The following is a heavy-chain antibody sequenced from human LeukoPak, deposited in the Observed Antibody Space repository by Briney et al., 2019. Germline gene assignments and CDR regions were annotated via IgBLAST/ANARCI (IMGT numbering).Heavy chain of an antibody. Sequence: GGSLRPSCAASGFTFSSYAMSWVRQAPGKGLEWVSAISGSGGSTYYADSVKGRFTISRDNSKNTLYLQMNSLRAEDTAVYYCAKDLGIAVAEEFDYWGQGTLVTVSS. V-gene: IGHV3-23*01. D-gene: IGHD6-19*01. CDR1: GFTFSSYA. CDR2: ISGSGGST. CDR3: AKDLGIAVAEEFDY. J-gene: IGHJ4*02.